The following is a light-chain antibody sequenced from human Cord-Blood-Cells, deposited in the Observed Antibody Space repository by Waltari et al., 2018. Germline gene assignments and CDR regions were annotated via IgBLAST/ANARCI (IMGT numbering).Light chain of an antibody. CDR2: DVS. V-gene: IGLV2-14*01. Sequence: QSALTQPASVSGSPGQSITIPCTGTSSDGGGYHYASWYQQHPGKAPKLMIYDVSNRPSGVSNRFSGSKSGNTASLTISGLQAEDEADYYCSSYTSSSTFVFGTGTKVTVL. J-gene: IGLJ1*01. CDR1: SSDGGGYHY. CDR3: SSYTSSSTFV.